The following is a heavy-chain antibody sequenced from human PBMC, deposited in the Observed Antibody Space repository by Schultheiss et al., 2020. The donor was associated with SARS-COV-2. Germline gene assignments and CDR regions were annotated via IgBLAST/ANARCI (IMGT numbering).Heavy chain of an antibody. CDR3: AREPTTSYYYYYGMDV. CDR1: GFTFSDYY. V-gene: IGHV3-11*06. D-gene: IGHD1-1*01. J-gene: IGHJ6*02. CDR2: ISSSSSYT. Sequence: GGSLRLSCAASGFTFSDYYMSWIRQAPGKGLEWVSYISSSSSYTNYADSVKGRFTISRDNAKNSLYLQMNSLRAEDTAVYYCAREPTTSYYYYYGMDVWGRGTTVTVAS.